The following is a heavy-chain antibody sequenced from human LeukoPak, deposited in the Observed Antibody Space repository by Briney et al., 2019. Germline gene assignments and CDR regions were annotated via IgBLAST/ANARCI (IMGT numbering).Heavy chain of an antibody. V-gene: IGHV3-48*03. D-gene: IGHD6-13*01. J-gene: IGHJ4*02. Sequence: GGSLRLSCIASGFTFSSYEINWVRQAPGKGLEWVAYIHTSGSIIKYSDSVKGRFTISRDNAKNSVYLQMNSLRAEDTAVYYCAKDRSGSWFSFDSWGQGILVTVSS. CDR1: GFTFSSYE. CDR3: AKDRSGSWFSFDS. CDR2: IHTSGSII.